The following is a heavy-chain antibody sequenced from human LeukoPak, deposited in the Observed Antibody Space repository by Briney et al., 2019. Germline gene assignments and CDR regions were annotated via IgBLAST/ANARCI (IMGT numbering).Heavy chain of an antibody. V-gene: IGHV3-21*06. CDR1: GFAFSSYN. D-gene: IGHD2-2*01. CDR3: ARAGTCSSTSCDGGIEY. CDR2: ISTTSTYI. J-gene: IGHJ4*02. Sequence: PGGSLRLSCAASGFAFSSYNMKWVRQAPGKGLEWVSFISTTSTYIYYADSVKGRFTVSRDNSKNLLYLQMDSLRVEDTAVYYCARAGTCSSTSCDGGIEYWGQGTLVSVSS.